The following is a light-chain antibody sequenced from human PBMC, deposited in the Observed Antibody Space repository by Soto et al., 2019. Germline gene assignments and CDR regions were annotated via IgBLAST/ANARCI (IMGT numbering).Light chain of an antibody. Sequence: QSVVTQPPSASGTPGQTVTISCSGSSSNIGSNYVYWYQQLPGTAPKLLIYNNNQRPSGVPDRFSGSKSGTSASLAITGLRSDDEADYYCATWDDDLYTPIIGGGTKLTVL. J-gene: IGLJ2*01. V-gene: IGLV1-47*02. CDR1: SSNIGSNY. CDR2: NNN. CDR3: ATWDDDLYTPI.